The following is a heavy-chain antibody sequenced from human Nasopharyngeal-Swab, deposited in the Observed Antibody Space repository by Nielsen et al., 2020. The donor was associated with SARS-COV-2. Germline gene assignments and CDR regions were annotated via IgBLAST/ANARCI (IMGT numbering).Heavy chain of an antibody. CDR1: GYTFTSYD. V-gene: IGHV1-8*01. J-gene: IGHJ2*01. D-gene: IGHD4-23*01. CDR3: ARRVGYGGGDWYFDL. CDR2: MNPNSGNT. Sequence: ASVKVSCKASGYTFTSYDINWVRQATGQGLEWVGWMNPNSGNTGYAQKFQGRVTMTRNTSISTAYMELSSLRSEDTAVYYCARRVGYGGGDWYFDLWGRGTLVTVSS.